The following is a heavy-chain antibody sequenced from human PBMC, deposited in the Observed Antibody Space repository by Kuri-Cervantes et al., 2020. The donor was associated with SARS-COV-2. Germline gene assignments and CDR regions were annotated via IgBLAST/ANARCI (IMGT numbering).Heavy chain of an antibody. V-gene: IGHV3-74*01. CDR1: GFAFSNVW. CDR3: TTLLAPLDF. Sequence: GESLKISCAVSGFAFSNVWMHWVRQVPGKGMVWVSEISSDGTKTNYVDSVRGRFTISRDNAKSTLFLQMNSLRVEDTAVYFCTTLLAPLDFWGQGTLVTVSS. J-gene: IGHJ4*02. CDR2: ISSDGTKT. D-gene: IGHD2-15*01.